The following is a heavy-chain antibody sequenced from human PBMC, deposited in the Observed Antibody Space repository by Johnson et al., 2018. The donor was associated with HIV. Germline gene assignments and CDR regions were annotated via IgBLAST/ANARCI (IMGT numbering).Heavy chain of an antibody. CDR2: ISNDGSNK. Sequence: QVQLVESGGGLIQPGGSLRLSCAASGFTVSSNYMSWVRQAPGKGLEWVTVISNDGSNKLYADSVKGRFTISRDIFKNTLYLQMNSLRVDDAAIYYCARGYNWNDFSIWGQGTVVTVS. CDR3: ARGYNWNDFSI. V-gene: IGHV3-30*01. CDR1: GFTVSSNY. D-gene: IGHD1-1*01. J-gene: IGHJ3*02.